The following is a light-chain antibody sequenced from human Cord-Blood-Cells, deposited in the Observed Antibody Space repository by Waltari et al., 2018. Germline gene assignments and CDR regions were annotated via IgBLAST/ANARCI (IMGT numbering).Light chain of an antibody. V-gene: IGKV3-15*01. Sequence: EIAMPPSPATLTVSPAERATLPCRASQSVSSNLAWYQQTPGQATRLLIHGASTRATGIPARFSGSGSGAEFTLTISSLQSEDFAVYYCQQYNNWPRTFGQGTKVEIK. CDR1: QSVSSN. J-gene: IGKJ1*01. CDR3: QQYNNWPRT. CDR2: GAS.